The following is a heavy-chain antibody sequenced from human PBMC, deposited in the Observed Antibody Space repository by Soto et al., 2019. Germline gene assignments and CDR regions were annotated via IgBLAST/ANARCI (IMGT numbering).Heavy chain of an antibody. CDR2: IYYSGST. D-gene: IGHD2-15*01. CDR1: GGSISSSSYY. V-gene: IGHV4-39*01. Sequence: QLQLQESGPGLVKPSETLSLTCTVSGGSISSSSYYWGWIRQPPGKGLEWIGSIYYSGSTYYNPSLKSRVTISVDTSKNQFSLKLSSVTAADTAVYYCAVTEDIDGGFDYWGQGTLVTVSS. J-gene: IGHJ4*02. CDR3: AVTEDIDGGFDY.